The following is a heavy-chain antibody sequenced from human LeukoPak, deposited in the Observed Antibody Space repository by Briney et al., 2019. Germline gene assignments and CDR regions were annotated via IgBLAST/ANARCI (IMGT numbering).Heavy chain of an antibody. V-gene: IGHV1-18*01. CDR2: ISAYNGNT. D-gene: IGHD3/OR15-3a*01. CDR1: GYTFTSYG. Sequence: GASVKVSCKASGYTFTSYGISWVRQAPGQGLEWMRWISAYNGNTNYAQKLQGRVTMTTDTSTSTAYMELRSLRSDDTAVYYCARCFPIMLFGVAPPPDYWSQGTLVTVSS. CDR3: ARCFPIMLFGVAPPPDY. J-gene: IGHJ4*02.